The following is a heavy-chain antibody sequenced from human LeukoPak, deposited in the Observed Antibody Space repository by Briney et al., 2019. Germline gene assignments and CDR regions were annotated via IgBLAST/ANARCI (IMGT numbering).Heavy chain of an antibody. CDR3: ARDFCSSGSCHEDY. CDR1: GYTFTGYY. J-gene: IGHJ4*02. V-gene: IGHV1-2*02. Sequence: ASVKVSCKASGYTFTGYYMHWVRQAPGQGLEWMGWINPKSGGTNYAQKFQGRVTMTRDASTSTVYMELSSLRSEDTAVYYCARDFCSSGSCHEDYWGQGTLVTVSS. CDR2: INPKSGGT. D-gene: IGHD2-15*01.